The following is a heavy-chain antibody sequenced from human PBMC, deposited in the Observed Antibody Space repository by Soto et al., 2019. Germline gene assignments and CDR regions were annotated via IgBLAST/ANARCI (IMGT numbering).Heavy chain of an antibody. J-gene: IGHJ5*02. D-gene: IGHD6-13*01. CDR2: ISCSGGST. V-gene: IGHV3-23*01. CDR1: GFTFSSYA. Sequence: GGSLRLSCAASGFTFSSYAMSWFRQAPGKGLEWVSAISCSGGSTYYADSVKGRFTISRDNSKNTLYLQMNSLRAEDTAVYYCANPPPGLAAAAPVDPWGQGTLVTVPQ. CDR3: ANPPPGLAAAAPVDP.